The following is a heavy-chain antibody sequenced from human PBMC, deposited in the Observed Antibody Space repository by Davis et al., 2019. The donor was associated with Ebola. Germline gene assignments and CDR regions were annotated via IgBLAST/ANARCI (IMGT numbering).Heavy chain of an antibody. J-gene: IGHJ6*02. CDR1: GFTFTGYA. CDR2: ISYDGGNK. CDR3: ARGGFRESASYYYGMDV. V-gene: IGHV3-30-3*01. D-gene: IGHD3-10*01. Sequence: GESLKISCAASGFTFTGYAMHWVRQAPGKGLEWVAVISYDGGNKYYADSVKGRFTISRDDSKNTLYLQMNSLRAEDTAVYYCARGGFRESASYYYGMDVWGQGTTVTVSS.